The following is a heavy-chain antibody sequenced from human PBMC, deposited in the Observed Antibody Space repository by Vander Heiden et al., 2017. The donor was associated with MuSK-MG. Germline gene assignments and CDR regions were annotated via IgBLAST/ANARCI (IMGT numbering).Heavy chain of an antibody. CDR1: ACSISSSSYC. Sequence: QPQLQQSAPGLVKPPQPLSLTPTVSACSISSSSYCWGCSRQPPGKGLEWVGSIYHSGSTYYNPSLKSRVTISVDTSKNQFSLKLSSVTAADTAVYYCARLWGYYLTGVDYWGQGTLVTVSS. D-gene: IGHD3-22*01. CDR2: IYHSGST. V-gene: IGHV4-39*01. J-gene: IGHJ4*02. CDR3: ARLWGYYLTGVDY.